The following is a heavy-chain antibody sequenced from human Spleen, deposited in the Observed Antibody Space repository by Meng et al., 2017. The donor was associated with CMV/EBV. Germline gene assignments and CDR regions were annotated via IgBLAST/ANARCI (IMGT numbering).Heavy chain of an antibody. D-gene: IGHD4-17*01. V-gene: IGHV3-11*04. J-gene: IGHJ4*02. CDR2: ISESGTSM. CDR1: GFRFSDYY. CDR3: ASDGKTVDF. Sequence: GESLKISCVASGFRFSDYYMEWVRQAPEKGLEWVAYISESGTSMYYADSVRGRFTISRDNAKNSLYLDMNSLRVEDTAVYYCASDGKTVDFWGQGTLVTVSS.